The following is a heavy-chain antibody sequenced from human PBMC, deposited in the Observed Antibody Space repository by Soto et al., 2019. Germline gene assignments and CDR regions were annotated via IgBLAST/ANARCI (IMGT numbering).Heavy chain of an antibody. V-gene: IGHV4-31*03. J-gene: IGHJ3*02. CDR2: IYYSGST. D-gene: IGHD2-15*01. CDR3: ASSQQKGYCSGGSCSRDAFDI. CDR1: GGSISSGGYY. Sequence: QVQLQESGPGLVKPSQTLSLTCTVSGGSISSGGYYWSWIRQHPGKGLEWIGYIYYSGSTYYNPSLKSRVTISVDTSKNQFSLKLSSVTAADTAVYYCASSQQKGYCSGGSCSRDAFDIWGQGTMVTVSS.